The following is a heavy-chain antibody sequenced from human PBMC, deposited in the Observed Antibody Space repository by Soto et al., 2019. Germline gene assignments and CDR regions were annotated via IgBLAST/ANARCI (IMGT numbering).Heavy chain of an antibody. CDR2: IYYSGST. Sequence: SETLSLTCTVSGGSISSGGYYWNWIRQHPGKGLEWIGYIYYSGSTNYNPSLKSRVTISVDTSKNQFSLKLSSVTAADTAVYYCARQYGDYVRGAFDIWGQGTMVTVSS. V-gene: IGHV4-61*08. J-gene: IGHJ3*02. D-gene: IGHD4-17*01. CDR1: GGSISSGGYY. CDR3: ARQYGDYVRGAFDI.